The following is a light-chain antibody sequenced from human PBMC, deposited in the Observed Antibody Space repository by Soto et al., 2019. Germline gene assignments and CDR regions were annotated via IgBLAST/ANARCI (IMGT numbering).Light chain of an antibody. J-gene: IGLJ3*02. CDR3: ATWDDSLSSWL. Sequence: QSVLTQPPSASGTPGQRVTISCSGAASNIGSNYVYWYRQLPGTAPKLLIYRNNQRPSGVPDRFSGSKSGTSASLAISGLRSEDEVDYYCATWDDSLSSWLFGGGTKLTVL. CDR2: RNN. CDR1: ASNIGSNY. V-gene: IGLV1-47*01.